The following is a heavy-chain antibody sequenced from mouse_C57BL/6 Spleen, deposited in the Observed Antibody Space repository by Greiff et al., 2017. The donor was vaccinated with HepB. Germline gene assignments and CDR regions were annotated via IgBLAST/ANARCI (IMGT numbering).Heavy chain of an antibody. Sequence: EVQLQQSGAELVRPGASVKLSCTASGFNIKDDYMHWVKQRPEQGLEWIGWIDPENGDTEYASKFQGKATITADTSSNTAYLQLSSLTAEDTAVYYCTTSKGGSSDYWGQGTTLTVSS. CDR2: IDPENGDT. CDR1: GFNIKDDY. D-gene: IGHD1-1*02. V-gene: IGHV14-4*01. CDR3: TTSKGGSSDY. J-gene: IGHJ2*01.